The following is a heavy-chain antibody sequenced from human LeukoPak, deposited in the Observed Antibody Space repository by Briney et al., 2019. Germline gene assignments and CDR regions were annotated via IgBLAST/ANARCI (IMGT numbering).Heavy chain of an antibody. CDR2: SRNKANGYST. CDR3: TASITVAGVFDY. Sequence: GGSLRLSCAAAGFTFSHHYMEWVRQAPAKGREWVCGSRNKANGYSTEYAASVKGRFTVSRDDSRKSLYLQMNSLRAEDTAMYYCTASITVAGVFDYWGQGILVTVSS. CDR1: GFTFSHHY. D-gene: IGHD6-19*01. J-gene: IGHJ4*02. V-gene: IGHV3-72*01.